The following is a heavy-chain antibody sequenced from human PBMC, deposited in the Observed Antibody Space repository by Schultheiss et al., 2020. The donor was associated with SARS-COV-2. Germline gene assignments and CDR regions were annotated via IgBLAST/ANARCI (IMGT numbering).Heavy chain of an antibody. CDR3: ARHVLLWFGEPSHYWFDP. D-gene: IGHD3-10*01. CDR2: IYYSGST. J-gene: IGHJ5*02. Sequence: SETLSLTCTVSGGSISSYYWGWIRQPPGKGLEWIGSIYYSGSTNYNPSLKSRVTISVDTSKNQFSLKLSSVTAADTAVYYCARHVLLWFGEPSHYWFDPWGQGTLVTVSS. CDR1: GGSISSYY. V-gene: IGHV4-59*08.